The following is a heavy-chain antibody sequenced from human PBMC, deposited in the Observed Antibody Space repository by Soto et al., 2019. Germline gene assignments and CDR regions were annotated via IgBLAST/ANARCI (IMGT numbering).Heavy chain of an antibody. J-gene: IGHJ3*02. V-gene: IGHV4-34*01. D-gene: IGHD4-17*01. CDR2: INHSGST. Sequence: QVQLQQWGAGLFKPSETLSLTCAVYGGSFSGYYWSWIRQPPGKGLEWIGEINHSGSTNYSPSLKRRGTRSVDTSKTKCSLKLSSVNAEDTAVYSCARDDGDLNAFDIWGQGTMVTVSS. CDR3: ARDDGDLNAFDI. CDR1: GGSFSGYY.